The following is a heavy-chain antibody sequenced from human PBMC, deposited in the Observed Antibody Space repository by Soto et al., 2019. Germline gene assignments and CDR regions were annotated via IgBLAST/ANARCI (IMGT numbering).Heavy chain of an antibody. CDR1: GFTFSSYA. V-gene: IGHV3-30-3*01. CDR3: ARDPVAYCGGDCRTFDY. J-gene: IGHJ4*02. Sequence: PGGSLRLSCAASGFTFSSYAMHWVRQAPSKGLEWVAVISYDGSNKYYADSVKGRFTISRDNSKNTLYLQMNSLRAEDTSVYYCARDPVAYCGGDCRTFDYWGQGTLVTVSS. CDR2: ISYDGSNK. D-gene: IGHD2-21*02.